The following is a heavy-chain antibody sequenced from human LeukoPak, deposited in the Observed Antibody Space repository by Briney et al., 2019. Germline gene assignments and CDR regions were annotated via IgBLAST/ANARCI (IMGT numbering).Heavy chain of an antibody. V-gene: IGHV3-23*01. J-gene: IGHJ5*02. Sequence: GGSLRLSCAASGFTFSSYAMSWVRQAPGKGLEWVSAISGSGGSTYYADSVKGQFTISRDNSKNTLYLQMNSLRAEDTAVYYCARDLFIMITFGGVIAETWGQGTLVTVSS. CDR2: ISGSGGST. D-gene: IGHD3-16*02. CDR3: ARDLFIMITFGGVIAET. CDR1: GFTFSSYA.